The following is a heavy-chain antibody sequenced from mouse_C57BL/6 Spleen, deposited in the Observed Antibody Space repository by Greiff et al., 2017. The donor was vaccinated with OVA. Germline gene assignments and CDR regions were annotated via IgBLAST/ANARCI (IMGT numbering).Heavy chain of an antibody. D-gene: IGHD3-3*01. CDR2: INYDGSST. CDR1: GFTFSDYY. J-gene: IGHJ3*01. Sequence: EVKVVESEGGLVQPGSSMKLSCTASGFTFSDYYMAWVRQVPEKGLEWVANINYDGSSTYYLDSLKSRFIISRDNAKNILYLQMSSLKSEDTATYYCAREERDSAWFAYWGQGTLVTVSA. CDR3: AREERDSAWFAY. V-gene: IGHV5-16*01.